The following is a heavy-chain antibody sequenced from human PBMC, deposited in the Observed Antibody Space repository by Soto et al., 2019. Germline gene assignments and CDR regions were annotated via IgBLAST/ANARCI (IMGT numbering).Heavy chain of an antibody. J-gene: IGHJ6*02. CDR3: ARDKYDILTGYSIGSSYYGMDV. V-gene: IGHV1-18*01. Sequence: ASVKVSCKASGYTFTSYGISWVLRAPGQGLEWMGWISAYNGNTNYAQKLQGRVTMTTDTSTSTAYMELRSLRSDDTAVYYCARDKYDILTGYSIGSSYYGMDVWGQGTTVTVSS. CDR1: GYTFTSYG. CDR2: ISAYNGNT. D-gene: IGHD3-9*01.